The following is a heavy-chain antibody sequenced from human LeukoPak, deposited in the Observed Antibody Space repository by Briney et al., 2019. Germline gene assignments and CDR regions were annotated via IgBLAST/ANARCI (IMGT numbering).Heavy chain of an antibody. D-gene: IGHD3-3*01. V-gene: IGHV4-39*01. CDR1: GGSISSSSYY. CDR2: IYYSGST. J-gene: IGHJ4*02. CDR3: ARRALRALFWSGYQYYFDY. Sequence: PSETLSLTCTVSGGSISSSSYYWGWIRQPPGKGLEWIGSIYYSGSTYSNPSLKSRVTISVDASKNQFSLKLSSVTAADTAVYYCARRALRALFWSGYQYYFDYWGQGTLVTVSS.